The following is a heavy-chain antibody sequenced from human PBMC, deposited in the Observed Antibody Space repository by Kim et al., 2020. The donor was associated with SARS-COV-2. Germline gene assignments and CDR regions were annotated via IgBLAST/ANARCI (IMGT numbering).Heavy chain of an antibody. D-gene: IGHD3-22*01. CDR1: GGSISSSSYY. CDR2: IYYSGST. Sequence: SETLSLTCTVSGGSISSSSYYWGWIRQPPGKGLEWIGSIYYSGSTYYNPSLKSRVTISVDTSKNQFSLKLSSVTAADTAVYYCTRLYGSSWYFHYDSSGYPYSFDYWGQRTLVTLSS. J-gene: IGHJ4*02. V-gene: IGHV4-39*07. CDR3: TRLYGSSWYFHYDSSGYPYSFDY.